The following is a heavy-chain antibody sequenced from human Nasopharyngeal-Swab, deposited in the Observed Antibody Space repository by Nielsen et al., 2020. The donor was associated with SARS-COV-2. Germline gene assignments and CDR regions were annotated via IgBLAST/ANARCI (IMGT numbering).Heavy chain of an antibody. D-gene: IGHD4-17*01. CDR3: ARELLGLYGMDV. Sequence: GSLRLSCAASGFTFSSYGMHWVRQAPGKGLEWVAVIWYDGSNKYYADSVKGRFTISRDNSKNTLYLQMNSLRAEDTAVYYCARELLGLYGMDVWGQGTTVTISS. CDR1: GFTFSSYG. CDR2: IWYDGSNK. J-gene: IGHJ6*02. V-gene: IGHV3-33*01.